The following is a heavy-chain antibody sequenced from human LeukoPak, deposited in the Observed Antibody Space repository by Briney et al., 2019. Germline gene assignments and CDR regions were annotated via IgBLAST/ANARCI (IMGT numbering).Heavy chain of an antibody. J-gene: IGHJ4*02. V-gene: IGHV3-30-3*01. D-gene: IGHD4-17*01. CDR2: ISYDGSNK. CDR3: ARETGSAVGSTDFDY. CDR1: GLTFSSYA. Sequence: GGSLRLSCAASGLTFSSYAMHWVRQAPGKGLEWVAVISYDGSNKYYADSVKGRFTISRDNSKNTLYLQMNSLRAEDTAVYYCARETGSAVGSTDFDYWGQGTLVTVSS.